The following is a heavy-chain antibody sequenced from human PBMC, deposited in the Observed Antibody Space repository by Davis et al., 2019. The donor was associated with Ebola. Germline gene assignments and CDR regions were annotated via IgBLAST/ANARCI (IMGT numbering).Heavy chain of an antibody. CDR1: GFTFSSYS. V-gene: IGHV3-49*02. CDR2: IRNKAYGGTT. Sequence: GESLKISCIASGFTFSSYSMTWVRQTPRKGLEWVGFIRNKAYGGTTEYAASVKGRFTISRDDSGNIAYLQMNSLKIEDTAVYYCARESGGGIDYWGQGTLVTVSS. CDR3: ARESGGGIDY. J-gene: IGHJ4*02. D-gene: IGHD1-26*01.